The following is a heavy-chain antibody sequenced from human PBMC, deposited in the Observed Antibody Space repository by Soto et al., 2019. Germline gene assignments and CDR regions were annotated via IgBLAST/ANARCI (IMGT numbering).Heavy chain of an antibody. V-gene: IGHV3-30-3*01. D-gene: IGHD6-13*01. CDR1: GFTFSSYA. CDR3: ARAGASSCYHRTVDY. J-gene: IGHJ4*02. Sequence: PGGSLRLSCAASGFTFSSYAMHWVRQAPGKGLEWVAVISYDGSNKYYADSVKGRFTISRDNSKNALYLQMNSLRGEDTAVDYWARAGASSCYHRTVDYYHRETRVTVSS. CDR2: ISYDGSNK.